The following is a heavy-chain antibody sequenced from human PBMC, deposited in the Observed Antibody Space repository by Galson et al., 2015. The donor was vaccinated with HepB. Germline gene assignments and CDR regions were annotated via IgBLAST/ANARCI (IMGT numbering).Heavy chain of an antibody. D-gene: IGHD3-22*01. CDR2: ISSSSSTI. J-gene: IGHJ4*02. CDR1: GFTFSNYP. V-gene: IGHV3-48*01. CDR3: AREPNYDISSYYFDY. Sequence: SLSLSCAASGFTFSNYPMNWVRQAPGKGLEWVSYISSSSSTIYYADSVKGRFTISRDNAKNSLYLQMNSLRAEDTAVYYCAREPNYDISSYYFDYWGQGTLVTVSS.